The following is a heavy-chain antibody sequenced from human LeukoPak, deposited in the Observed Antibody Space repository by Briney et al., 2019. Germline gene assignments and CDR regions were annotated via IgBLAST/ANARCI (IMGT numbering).Heavy chain of an antibody. J-gene: IGHJ4*02. CDR1: GFTFSAYG. CDR2: ISYDGNTK. CDR3: ARDLAESYLFDY. Sequence: GGSLRLSCAASGFTFSAYGMHWVRQAPGKGLEWVAVISYDGNTKYYADSVKGRFTISRDNSKNTLYLQMNGLRAEDTAVYFCARDLAESYLFDYWGQGTLVTVSS. V-gene: IGHV3-30*03. D-gene: IGHD3-10*01.